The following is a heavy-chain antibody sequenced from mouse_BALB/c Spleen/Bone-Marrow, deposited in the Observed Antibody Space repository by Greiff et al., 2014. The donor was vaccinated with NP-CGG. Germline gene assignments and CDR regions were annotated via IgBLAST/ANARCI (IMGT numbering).Heavy chain of an antibody. V-gene: IGHV1-55*01. J-gene: IGHJ2*01. D-gene: IGHD4-1*01. Sequence: GAELVKPGTSVKLSCKASGYNFTSYWINWVKLRPGQGLEWIGDIYPGSGSTNYNEKFKSKATLTVDTSSSTAYMQLSSLASEDSALYYCARRGGANRDYFDYRGQSTTLTVPS. CDR3: ARRGGANRDYFDY. CDR2: IYPGSGST. CDR1: GYNFTSYW.